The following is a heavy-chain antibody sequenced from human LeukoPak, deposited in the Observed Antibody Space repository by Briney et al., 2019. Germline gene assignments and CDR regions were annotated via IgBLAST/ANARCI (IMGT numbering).Heavy chain of an antibody. Sequence: GGSLRLSCAASGFTFSIYEMNWVRQAPGKGLEWLSYIGTSDDTVYYADSVKGRFTISRDNSKNSVFLQMKSLRGEDTARHYCARGLRFDYWGQGALVTVSS. J-gene: IGHJ4*02. CDR3: ARGLRFDY. CDR2: IGTSDDTV. CDR1: GFTFSIYE. V-gene: IGHV3-48*03.